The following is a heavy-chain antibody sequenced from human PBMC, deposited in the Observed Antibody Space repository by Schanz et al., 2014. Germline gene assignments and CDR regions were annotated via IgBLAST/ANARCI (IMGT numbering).Heavy chain of an antibody. J-gene: IGHJ6*03. Sequence: QVQLVQSAPEVKKPGVSVKVSCKASGYTFTSYGITWVRQAPGQGPEWVGWIHTGSGNTKYSQKFEGRVTITRDTSASIVYMELSSLRSEDTAVFFCASGEARVTSSGVVIVPMNVWGKGTTVIVSS. CDR2: IHTGSGNT. D-gene: IGHD3-3*01. CDR1: GYTFTSYG. CDR3: ASGEARVTSSGVVIVPMNV. V-gene: IGHV1-18*01.